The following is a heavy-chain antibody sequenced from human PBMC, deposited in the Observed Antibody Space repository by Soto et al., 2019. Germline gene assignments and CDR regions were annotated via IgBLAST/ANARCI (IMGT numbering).Heavy chain of an antibody. CDR3: ARVNGYYYYGMDV. J-gene: IGHJ6*02. CDR1: GFTFSDYY. CDR2: ISSSGSII. Sequence: GGSLRLSCAASGFTFSDYYMSWIRQAPGEGLEWVSDISSSGSIIYYADSVKGRFTISRDNAKNSLYLQMNSLRAEDTAVYYCARVNGYYYYGMDVWGQGTTVTVS. D-gene: IGHD3-22*01. V-gene: IGHV3-11*01.